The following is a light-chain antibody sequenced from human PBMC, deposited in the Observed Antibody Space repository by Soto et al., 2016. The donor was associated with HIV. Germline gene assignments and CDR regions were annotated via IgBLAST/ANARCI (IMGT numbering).Light chain of an antibody. J-gene: IGKJ5*01. Sequence: DIQLTQSPSFLSASVGDRVTITCRASQGISSYLAWYQQKPGKAPKLLIYAAPTLESGVPSRFSGSGSGTEFTLTISSLQPEDFATYYCQQSYSIPLTFGQGTRLEIK. V-gene: IGKV1-9*01. CDR1: QGISSY. CDR2: AAP. CDR3: QQSYSIPLT.